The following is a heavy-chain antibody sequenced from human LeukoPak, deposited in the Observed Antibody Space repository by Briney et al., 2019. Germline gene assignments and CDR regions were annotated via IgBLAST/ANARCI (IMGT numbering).Heavy chain of an antibody. D-gene: IGHD3-22*01. CDR1: GYTFTGYY. Sequence: ASVKVPCKASGYTFTGYYMHWVRQAPGQGLEWMGRINPNSGGTNYAQKFQGRVTMTRDTSISTAYMELSRLRSDDTAVYYCAREGYDSSGYYLTVAEGQAAFDIWGQGTMVTVSS. V-gene: IGHV1-2*06. CDR2: INPNSGGT. J-gene: IGHJ3*02. CDR3: AREGYDSSGYYLTVAEGQAAFDI.